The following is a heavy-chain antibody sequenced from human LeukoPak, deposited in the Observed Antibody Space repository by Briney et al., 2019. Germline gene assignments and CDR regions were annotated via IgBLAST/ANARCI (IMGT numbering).Heavy chain of an antibody. CDR1: GFTVSSNY. CDR3: ARGGRDDSSGYYYPDFDY. Sequence: GSLRLSCAASGFTVSSNYMSWVRRAPGKGLEWIGEINHSGSTNYNPSLKSRVTISVDTSKNQFSPKLSSVTAADTAVYYCARGGRDDSSGYYYPDFDYWGQGTLVTVSS. CDR2: INHSGST. J-gene: IGHJ4*02. D-gene: IGHD3-22*01. V-gene: IGHV4-34*01.